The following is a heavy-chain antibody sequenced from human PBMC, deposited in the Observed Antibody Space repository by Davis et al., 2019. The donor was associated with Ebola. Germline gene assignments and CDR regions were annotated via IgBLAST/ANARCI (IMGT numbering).Heavy chain of an antibody. J-gene: IGHJ5*02. CDR2: INTITGNP. CDR3: ARGDWFDP. V-gene: IGHV7-4-1*02. Sequence: ASVTVSCKASGYIFTSYAMNWVRQAPGQGLEYMGWINTITGNPTYAQGFTGRFVFSLDTSVSTAYLQITSLMPDDTAVYYCARGDWFDPWGQGTLVTVSS. CDR1: GYIFTSYA.